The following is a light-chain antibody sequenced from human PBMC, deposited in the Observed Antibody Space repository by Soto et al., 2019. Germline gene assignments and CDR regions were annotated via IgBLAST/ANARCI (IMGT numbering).Light chain of an antibody. CDR3: QAWDSGTVV. V-gene: IGLV3-1*01. CDR2: QHN. J-gene: IGLJ2*01. CDR1: KLGDKY. Sequence: SSELTQPPSVSVSPGQTASITCSGDKLGDKYACWYQQKPGQSPVLVIYQHNKRPSGIPERFSGSNSGNTATLTISGTQAMDEADYYCQAWDSGTVVFGGGTKVTVL.